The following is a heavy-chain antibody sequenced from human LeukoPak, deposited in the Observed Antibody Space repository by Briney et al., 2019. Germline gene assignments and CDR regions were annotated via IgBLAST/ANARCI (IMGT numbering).Heavy chain of an antibody. D-gene: IGHD6-13*01. CDR3: AAWRGSSWFDY. V-gene: IGHV3-53*01. Sequence: GGSLRLSCAVSGFPVSSNHMGWVRQAPGKGLEWVSVIFGGGKTSYAGSVQGRVTLTRDNSKNTLYLQMTRLRVEDTAVYYCAAWRGSSWFDYWGQGTLVTVSS. CDR1: GFPVSSNH. J-gene: IGHJ4*02. CDR2: IFGGGKT.